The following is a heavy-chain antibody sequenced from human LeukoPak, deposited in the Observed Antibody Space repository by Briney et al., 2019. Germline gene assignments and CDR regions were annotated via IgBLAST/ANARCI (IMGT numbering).Heavy chain of an antibody. CDR2: INPNSGGT. Sequence: ASVKVSCKTSGYTFTTYSIHWVRQAPGQGLEWMGWINPNSGGTNYAQKFQGRVTMTRDTSISTAYMELSRLRSDDTAVYYCARGHSPYSGSHGLWGQGTLVTVSS. CDR3: ARGHSPYSGSHGL. CDR1: GYTFTTYS. D-gene: IGHD1-26*01. V-gene: IGHV1-2*02. J-gene: IGHJ4*02.